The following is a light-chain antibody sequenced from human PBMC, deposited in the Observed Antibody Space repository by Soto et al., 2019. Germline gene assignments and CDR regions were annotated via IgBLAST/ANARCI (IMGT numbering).Light chain of an antibody. CDR3: QQSISYST. J-gene: IGKJ1*01. CDR2: DVS. CDR1: QSIGDS. V-gene: IGKV1-5*01. Sequence: NDRTRAASGLSAAVGDRGTITCRASQSIGDSLAWYQQKPGKAPYLLISDVSSLERGVPSRFSGSGSGTEFTLPISSMQRDGFATYSRQQSISYSTFGQGPKV.